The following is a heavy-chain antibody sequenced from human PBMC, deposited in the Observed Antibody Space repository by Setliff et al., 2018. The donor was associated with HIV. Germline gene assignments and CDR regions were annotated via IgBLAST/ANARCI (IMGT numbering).Heavy chain of an antibody. V-gene: IGHV4-59*12. Sequence: SETLSLTCTVSGGSISSYYWSWIRQPPGKGLEWIGYIYYSGTSNYNSSLKSRIVISLDTSKNQFSLKLNSVTAADTAMYYCARRGDSSGYYDAFDVWGQGTKVTVSS. CDR1: GGSISSYY. D-gene: IGHD3-22*01. CDR2: IYYSGTS. J-gene: IGHJ3*01. CDR3: ARRGDSSGYYDAFDV.